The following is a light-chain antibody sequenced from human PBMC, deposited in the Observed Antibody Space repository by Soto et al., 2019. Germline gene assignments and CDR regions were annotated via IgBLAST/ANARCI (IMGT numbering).Light chain of an antibody. J-gene: IGLJ2*01. Sequence: QSALTQPPSVSGSPGQSVTISCTGTSSDVGSYNRVSWYQQPPGTAPKLMIYGVSNRPSGVTDPFSGSKSVNTASLTISGLQDEDEADYYCSLYTSSSTVVFGGGTKLTVL. CDR3: SLYTSSSTVV. CDR2: GVS. CDR1: SSDVGSYNR. V-gene: IGLV2-18*01.